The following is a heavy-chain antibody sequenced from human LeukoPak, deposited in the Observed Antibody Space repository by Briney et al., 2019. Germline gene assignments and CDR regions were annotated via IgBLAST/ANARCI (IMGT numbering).Heavy chain of an antibody. D-gene: IGHD3-10*01. CDR3: ASARLWFGELLSN. Sequence: SVKVSCKASGGTFSSYAISWVRQAPGQGLEWMGGIIPIFGIANYARKFHGRVTTTTDESTSTAYMELSSLRSDDTAVYYCASARLWFGELLSNWGQGTLVTVSS. CDR2: IIPIFGIA. J-gene: IGHJ4*02. V-gene: IGHV1-69*05. CDR1: GGTFSSYA.